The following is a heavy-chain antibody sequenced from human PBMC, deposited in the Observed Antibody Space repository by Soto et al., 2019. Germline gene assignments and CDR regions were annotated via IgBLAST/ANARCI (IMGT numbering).Heavy chain of an antibody. D-gene: IGHD3-22*01. Sequence: QVQLMQSGAEVKKPGASVKVSCKASGYSFTSYGINWVRQAPGQGLEWMGWISAYNGNTKYAQKLQGSVTMTTDASTSKAYMELRSLRSDDTAVYYCARDNRGYTAYGYYDLWGRGTLVTVSS. CDR1: GYSFTSYG. J-gene: IGHJ2*01. CDR3: ARDNRGYTAYGYYDL. V-gene: IGHV1-18*01. CDR2: ISAYNGNT.